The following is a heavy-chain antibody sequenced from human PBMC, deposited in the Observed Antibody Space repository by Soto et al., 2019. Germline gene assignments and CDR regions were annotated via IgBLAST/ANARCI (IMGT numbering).Heavy chain of an antibody. CDR1: GFTFSNAW. V-gene: IGHV3-15*07. CDR3: TTDPVDKVDY. CDR2: IKSKTDGGTK. D-gene: IGHD5-12*01. J-gene: IGHJ4*02. Sequence: GGSLRLSCAASGFTFSNAWMNWVRQAPGKGLECVGLIKSKTDGGTKDYAAPVKGRFTISRDDSKNTLYLQMNSLKNEDTAVYYCTTDPVDKVDYWGQGTLVTVSS.